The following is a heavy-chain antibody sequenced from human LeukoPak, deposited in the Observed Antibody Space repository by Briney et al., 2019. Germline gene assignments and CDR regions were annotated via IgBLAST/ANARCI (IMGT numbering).Heavy chain of an antibody. CDR3: RVFSSSWWGYYYGMDV. J-gene: IGHJ6*02. CDR2: IYYSGST. Sequence: SETLSLTCTVSGGSISSSSYYWGWIRQPPGKGLEWIGSIYYSGSTSYNPSLKSRVTLYVDTSKNQFFLKLRSVTAADTAVYYCRVFSSSWWGYYYGMDVWGQGTTVTVSS. V-gene: IGHV4-39*01. D-gene: IGHD6-13*01. CDR1: GGSISSSSYY.